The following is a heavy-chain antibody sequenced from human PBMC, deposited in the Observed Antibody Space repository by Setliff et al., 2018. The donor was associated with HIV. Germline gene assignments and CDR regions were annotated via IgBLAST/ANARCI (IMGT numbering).Heavy chain of an antibody. V-gene: IGHV3-7*03. CDR1: GLIFSSYE. CDR3: ARDVAVAATEF. Sequence: GGSLRLSCAASGLIFSSYEMNWVRQAPGKGLEWVAHINQDGSEKNHVDSAKGRFTISRDNARNLVYLQMNSLKGDDTAVYYCARDVAVAATEFWGQGIQVTVS. J-gene: IGHJ4*02. CDR2: INQDGSEK. D-gene: IGHD6-19*01.